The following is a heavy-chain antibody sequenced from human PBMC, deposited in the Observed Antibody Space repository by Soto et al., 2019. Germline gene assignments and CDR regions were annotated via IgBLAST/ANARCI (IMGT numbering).Heavy chain of an antibody. J-gene: IGHJ4*02. CDR1: GGSISSYY. D-gene: IGHD3-22*01. CDR3: ARLRGDSSGYYYSDY. CDR2: IYYSGST. Sequence: SETLSLTFTVSGGSISSYYWCWIRQPPGKGMEGIGYIYYSGSTNYNPSLKSRVTISVDTSKNQFSLKLSSVTAADTAVYYCARLRGDSSGYYYSDYWGQGTLVTVSS. V-gene: IGHV4-59*08.